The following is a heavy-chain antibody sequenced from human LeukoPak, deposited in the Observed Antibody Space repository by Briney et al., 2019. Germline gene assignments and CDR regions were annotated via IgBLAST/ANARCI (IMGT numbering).Heavy chain of an antibody. CDR1: GFTFSSYA. CDR2: FSGDDGSP. D-gene: IGHD2-2*02. Sequence: GGSLRLSCVASGFTFSSYAMTWFRQAPGKGLEWVSSFSGDDGSPYHADSVKGRFTISRDNSKSTLYLQMNSLRAEDTAMYFCAKASVAIPQYCNSWGQGTLVTVS. CDR3: AKASVAIPQYCNS. V-gene: IGHV3-23*01. J-gene: IGHJ5*02.